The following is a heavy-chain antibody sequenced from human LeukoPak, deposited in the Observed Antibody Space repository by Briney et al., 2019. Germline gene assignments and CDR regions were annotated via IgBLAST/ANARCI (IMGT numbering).Heavy chain of an antibody. CDR3: ARVPGRDCSGGSCYFDY. D-gene: IGHD2-15*01. V-gene: IGHV4-30-4*08. CDR1: GGSISSGDYY. Sequence: SETLSLTCTVSGGSISSGDYYWSWIRQPPGKGLEWIGYIYYSGSTYYNPSLKSRVTISVGTSKNQFSLKLSSATAADTAVYYCARVPGRDCSGGSCYFDYWGQGTLVTVSS. CDR2: IYYSGST. J-gene: IGHJ4*02.